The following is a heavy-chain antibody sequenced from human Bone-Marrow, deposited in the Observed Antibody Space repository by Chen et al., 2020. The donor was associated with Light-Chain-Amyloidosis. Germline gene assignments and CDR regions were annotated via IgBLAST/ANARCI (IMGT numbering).Heavy chain of an antibody. J-gene: IGHJ4*02. CDR2: SNGDGTDI. CDR3: ARSVSGTFDY. V-gene: IGHV3-74*01. CDR1: GFTFSDYY. Sequence: DVQLVESGGGLIQPGESLRLSCAASGFTFSDYYMHWVRQGPGKGLVWVSRSNGDGTDIKYADSVRGRFTISRDRAKNTVYLQMNSLRTEDTAVYYCARSVSGTFDYWGQGALVTVSS. D-gene: IGHD1-1*01.